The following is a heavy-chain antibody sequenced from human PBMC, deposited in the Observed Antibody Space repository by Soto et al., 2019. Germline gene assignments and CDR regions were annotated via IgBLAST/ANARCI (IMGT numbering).Heavy chain of an antibody. V-gene: IGHV3-30-3*01. Sequence: QVQLVESGGGVVQPGRSLRLSCEASGFTFSSYAMHWVRQAPGKGLVWVAVISYDGSNKYYAGSVKGRFTISRDNSTNTLYLRMNSLRAEDTAVYYCARDPLWGTAMVLWYFDLWGRGTLGTVSS. J-gene: IGHJ2*01. CDR3: ARDPLWGTAMVLWYFDL. CDR2: ISYDGSNK. CDR1: GFTFSSYA. D-gene: IGHD5-18*01.